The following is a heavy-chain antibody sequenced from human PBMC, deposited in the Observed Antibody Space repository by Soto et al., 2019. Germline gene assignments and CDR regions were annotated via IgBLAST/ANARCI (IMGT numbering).Heavy chain of an antibody. CDR1: GFTFSSYA. J-gene: IGHJ6*02. V-gene: IGHV3-30*04. Sequence: GGSLRLSCAASGFTFSSYAMHWVRQAPGKGLEWVAVIPYDGRNKYYADSVKGRFTISRDNSKNTLYLQMNSLRAEDTAVYYCARGWKLPRDYYYYGMDVWGQGTTVTVSS. CDR2: IPYDGRNK. D-gene: IGHD1-26*01. CDR3: ARGWKLPRDYYYYGMDV.